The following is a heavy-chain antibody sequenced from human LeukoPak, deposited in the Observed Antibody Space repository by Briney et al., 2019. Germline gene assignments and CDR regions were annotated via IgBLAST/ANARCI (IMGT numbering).Heavy chain of an antibody. CDR3: ARVSSGYYLYYYYYMDV. J-gene: IGHJ6*03. CDR1: GYTFTSYY. Sequence: ASVKVSCKASGYTFTSYYIHCVRQAPRQGLEWMVIINPGGSSTRYAQKFQGRVTMIRDTSTSTVYIELRSLRSEDKAVDYCARVSSGYYLYYYYYMDVWGKGTTVTVSS. D-gene: IGHD3-22*01. V-gene: IGHV1-46*01. CDR2: INPGGSST.